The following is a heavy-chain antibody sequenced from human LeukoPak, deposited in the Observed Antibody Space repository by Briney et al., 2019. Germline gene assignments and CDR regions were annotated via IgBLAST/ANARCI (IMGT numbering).Heavy chain of an antibody. Sequence: ASVKVSCKASGYTFTGYYMHWVRQAPGQGLEWMGWISAYNGNTNYAQKLQGRVTMTTDTSTTTAYMEVRSLRSDDTAVYYCARDGHTAMVMFGYWGQGTLVTVSS. D-gene: IGHD5-18*01. J-gene: IGHJ4*02. CDR1: GYTFTGYY. V-gene: IGHV1-18*04. CDR3: ARDGHTAMVMFGY. CDR2: ISAYNGNT.